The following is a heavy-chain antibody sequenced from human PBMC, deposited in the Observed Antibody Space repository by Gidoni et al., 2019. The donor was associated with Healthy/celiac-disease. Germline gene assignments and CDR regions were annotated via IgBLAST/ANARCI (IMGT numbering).Heavy chain of an antibody. Sequence: EVQLVESGGGLVQPGGSLRLSCAASGFTFGSYELNWVRQAPGKGLEWVSYISSSGSTIYYADSVKGRVTISRDNAKNSLYLKMNSLRAEDTAVYYCARAPYDYGDYVIRLGFDPWGQGTLVTVSS. CDR1: GFTFGSYE. D-gene: IGHD4-17*01. CDR2: ISSSGSTI. V-gene: IGHV3-48*03. CDR3: ARAPYDYGDYVIRLGFDP. J-gene: IGHJ5*02.